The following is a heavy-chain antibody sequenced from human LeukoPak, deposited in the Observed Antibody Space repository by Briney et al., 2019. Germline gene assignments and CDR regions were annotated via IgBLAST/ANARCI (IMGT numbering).Heavy chain of an antibody. CDR2: INWNGGST. CDR1: GFTFSSSW. D-gene: IGHD3-22*01. Sequence: GGSLRLSCAASGFTFSSSWMHWVRQAPGKGLEWVSGINWNGGSTGYADSVKGRFTISRDNAKNSLYLQMNSLRAEDTALYYCARDYDSSGYSDAFDIWGQGTMVTVSS. V-gene: IGHV3-20*04. CDR3: ARDYDSSGYSDAFDI. J-gene: IGHJ3*02.